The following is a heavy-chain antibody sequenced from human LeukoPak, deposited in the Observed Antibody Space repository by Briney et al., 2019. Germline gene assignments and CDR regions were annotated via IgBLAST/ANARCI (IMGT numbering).Heavy chain of an antibody. V-gene: IGHV4-59*01. CDR3: ARGVYFVASYSMDV. CDR2: IYYSGST. D-gene: IGHD3-9*01. Sequence: PSETLSLTCTVSGGSISSYYWSWIRQPPGKGLEWIGYIYYSGSTNYNPSLKSRVTISVDTSKNQFSLKLSSVTAADTAVYYCARGVYFVASYSMDVWGQGTTVTVSS. J-gene: IGHJ6*02. CDR1: GGSISSYY.